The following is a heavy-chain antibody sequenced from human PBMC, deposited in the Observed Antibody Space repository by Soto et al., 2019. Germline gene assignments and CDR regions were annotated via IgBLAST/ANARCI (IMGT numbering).Heavy chain of an antibody. V-gene: IGHV3-15*01. CDR3: TTTAGTNMLVVEGTIDY. CDR1: GFTLSNTC. D-gene: IGHD3-22*01. CDR2: IKSKPHGGRT. J-gene: IGHJ4*02. Sequence: EVQLVESGGGLVKPGGSLRLSCAASGFTLSNTCIAWVRQAPGKGLEWVGRIKSKPHGGRTDYAAPVKGRFTTSRDDSKNTLYLQMNSVRSEDTAMYYCTTTAGTNMLVVEGTIDYGGQGTLVTVSS.